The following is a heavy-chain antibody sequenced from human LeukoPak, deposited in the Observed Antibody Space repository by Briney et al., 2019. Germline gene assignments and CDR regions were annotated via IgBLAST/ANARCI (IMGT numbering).Heavy chain of an antibody. CDR2: ITNDGSST. D-gene: IGHD1-1*01. CDR3: AKETGTLYYYGMDV. V-gene: IGHV3-74*01. J-gene: IGHJ6*02. CDR1: GLTSSSHW. Sequence: GGSLRLSCAASGLTSSSHWMHWVRQAPGKGLVWVSRITNDGSSTTYADSVKGRFTISRDNSKNTLYLQMNSLRAEDTAVYYCAKETGTLYYYGMDVWGQGTTVTVSS.